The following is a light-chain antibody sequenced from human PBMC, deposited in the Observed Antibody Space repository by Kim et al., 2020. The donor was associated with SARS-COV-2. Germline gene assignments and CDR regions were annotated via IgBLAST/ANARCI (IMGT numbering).Light chain of an antibody. Sequence: DIQMTQSPSSLSASVGDRVTITCRASQTISSYLNWYQQTPGKAPKLLIYAASSLQSGVPSRFSGSGSGTDFTLTISSLQHDDFVTFYYPLSFRAALPFGAWTKVDSK. V-gene: IGKV1-39*01. J-gene: IGKJ4*02. CDR2: AAS. CDR3: PLSFRAALP. CDR1: QTISSY.